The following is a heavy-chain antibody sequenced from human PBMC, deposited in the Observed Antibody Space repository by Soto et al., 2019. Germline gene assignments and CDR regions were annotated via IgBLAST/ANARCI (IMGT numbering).Heavy chain of an antibody. CDR1: GFTFTTYA. V-gene: IGHV3-23*01. CDR2: VNDSGGKT. D-gene: IGHD1-26*01. Sequence: EVQLLESGGGLVQPGGSLRLSCAASGFTFTTYAMSWVRQAPGKGLEWVSGVNDSGGKTYYADSVKGRFTISRDNSKNTLYLQMNSLRAEDTAVYYCAKGFIVAATTPEFDYWGQGTLVTVSS. J-gene: IGHJ4*02. CDR3: AKGFIVAATTPEFDY.